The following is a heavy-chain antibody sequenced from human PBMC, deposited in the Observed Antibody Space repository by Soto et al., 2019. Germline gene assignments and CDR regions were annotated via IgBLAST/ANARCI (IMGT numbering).Heavy chain of an antibody. Sequence: PWVTLSLTWTACRGSLSSYYWSWIRQPAGKGLEWIGRIYTSGCTNYNPSLKSRVTMSVDTSKNQFSLKLSSVTAADTAVYYWAREFCGDYGWFDPWHQGNLVTVSS. J-gene: IGHJ5*02. D-gene: IGHD4-17*01. CDR1: RGSLSSYY. V-gene: IGHV4-4*07. CDR2: IYTSGCT. CDR3: AREFCGDYGWFDP.